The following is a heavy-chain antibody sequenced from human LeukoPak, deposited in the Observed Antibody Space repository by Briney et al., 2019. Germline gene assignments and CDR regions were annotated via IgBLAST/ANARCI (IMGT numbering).Heavy chain of an antibody. CDR3: GSCSGGSCHSGWFDP. V-gene: IGHV3-21*01. CDR1: GFTFSSYW. CDR2: ISSSSSYI. D-gene: IGHD2-15*01. Sequence: GGSLRLSCAASGFTFSSYWMSWVRQAPGKGLEWVSSISSSSSYISYADSVKGRFTIPRDNAKNSLYLQMNSLRAEDTAVYYCGSCSGGSCHSGWFDPWGQGTLVTVSS. J-gene: IGHJ5*02.